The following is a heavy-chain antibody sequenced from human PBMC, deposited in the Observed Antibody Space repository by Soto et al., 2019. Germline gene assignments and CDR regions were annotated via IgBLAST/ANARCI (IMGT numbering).Heavy chain of an antibody. CDR3: ATDSYGYIYYYYYGMDV. V-gene: IGHV4-39*01. Sequence: SLTCTVSGGPISSSSYYWGWIRQPPGKGLEWIGSIYYSGSTYYNPSLKSRVTISVDTSKNQFSLKLSSVTAADTAVYYCATDSYGYIYYYYYGMDVWGQGTTVTVSS. CDR2: IYYSGST. D-gene: IGHD5-18*01. CDR1: GGPISSSSYY. J-gene: IGHJ6*02.